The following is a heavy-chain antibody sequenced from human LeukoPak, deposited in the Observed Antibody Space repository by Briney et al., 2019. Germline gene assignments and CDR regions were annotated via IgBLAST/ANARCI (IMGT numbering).Heavy chain of an antibody. Sequence: GGSLTLSCAVSGFILSIFGMHWVRPAPGRGVEWVAVISYDGNQQYYGDSVKGRFTISRDNSKNTLYQQMNSLGAEDTAVYYCAKRDYFGSVDSYYAMDVWGQGTTVTVSS. CDR3: AKRDYFGSVDSYYAMDV. CDR1: GFILSIFG. J-gene: IGHJ6*02. D-gene: IGHD3-10*01. CDR2: ISYDGNQQ. V-gene: IGHV3-30*18.